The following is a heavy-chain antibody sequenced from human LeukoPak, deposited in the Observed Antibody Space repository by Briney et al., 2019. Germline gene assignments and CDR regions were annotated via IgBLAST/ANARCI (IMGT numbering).Heavy chain of an antibody. CDR3: ARRSSGDY. Sequence: GGSLRLSCAASGFTFSSYSMNWVRQAPGKGLEWVSYISSSSTIYYADSVKGRFTISRDNAKNSLYLQMNSLRAEDTAVYYCARRSSGDYWGQGTLVTVSS. D-gene: IGHD1-26*01. V-gene: IGHV3-48*01. J-gene: IGHJ4*02. CDR2: ISSSSTI. CDR1: GFTFSSYS.